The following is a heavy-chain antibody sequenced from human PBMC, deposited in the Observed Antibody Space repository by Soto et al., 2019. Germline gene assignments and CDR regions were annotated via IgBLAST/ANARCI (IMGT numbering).Heavy chain of an antibody. J-gene: IGHJ4*02. D-gene: IGHD3-10*01. CDR1: GFTFSSYG. CDR2: IWYDGSNK. CDR3: ARAAAGSGSYYNEYFDY. V-gene: IGHV3-33*01. Sequence: PWGSLRLSCAASGFTFSSYGMHWFRQAPGKGLEWVAVIWYDGSNKYYADSVKGRFTISRDNSKNTLYLQMNSLRAEDTAVYYCARAAAGSGSYYNEYFDYWGQGTLVTVSS.